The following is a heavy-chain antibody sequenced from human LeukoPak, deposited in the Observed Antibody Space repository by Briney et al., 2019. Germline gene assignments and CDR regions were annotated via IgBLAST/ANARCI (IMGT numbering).Heavy chain of an antibody. Sequence: SETLSLTCTVSGGSISSSSYYWGWIRQPPGKGLEWIGEINHSGSTNYNPSLKSRVTISVDTSKNQFSLKLSSVTAADTAVYYCARVPRQSNNRVFAYYYYMDVWGKGTTVTVSS. CDR2: INHSGST. CDR3: ARVPRQSNNRVFAYYYYMDV. J-gene: IGHJ6*03. CDR1: GGSISSSSYY. D-gene: IGHD6-13*01. V-gene: IGHV4-39*07.